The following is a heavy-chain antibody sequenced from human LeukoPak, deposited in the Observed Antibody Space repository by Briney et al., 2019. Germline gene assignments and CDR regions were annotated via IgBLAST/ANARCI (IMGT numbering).Heavy chain of an antibody. CDR2: INPKSGDT. D-gene: IGHD3-10*01. Sequence: ASVKVSCKASGYTFTGYYMHWVRQAPGQGLEWLGWINPKSGDTNYAQKFQGRVTMTRDTSISTAYMELSRLRSDDTAVYYCARDSLVGSGSYYGDWGQGTLVTVSS. J-gene: IGHJ4*02. V-gene: IGHV1-2*02. CDR1: GYTFTGYY. CDR3: ARDSLVGSGSYYGD.